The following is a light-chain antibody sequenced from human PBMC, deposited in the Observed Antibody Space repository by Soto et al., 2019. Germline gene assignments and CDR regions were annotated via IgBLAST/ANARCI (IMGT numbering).Light chain of an antibody. CDR1: SSNIGSDY. J-gene: IGLJ1*01. CDR2: RNN. CDR3: AAWDDSLSGYV. Sequence: QSVLTQPPSASGTPGQRVTISCSGSSSNIGSDYVYWYQQFPGTAPKLLIYRNNQRPSGVPDRFSGSKSGTSASLAISGLRSEDEANYYCAAWDDSLSGYVFGTVTKVPVL. V-gene: IGLV1-47*01.